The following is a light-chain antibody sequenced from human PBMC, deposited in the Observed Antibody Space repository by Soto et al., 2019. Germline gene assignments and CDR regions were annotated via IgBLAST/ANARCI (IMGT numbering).Light chain of an antibody. CDR3: QQRSNWPLT. J-gene: IGKJ4*01. Sequence: EVVMTQSPATLSVSPGERATLSCRASQSVSSNLAWYQQKPGQAPRLLIYDASNRATGIPARFSGSGSGTDFTLTISCLEPEDFAVYYCQQRSNWPLTFGGGTKVDIK. CDR2: DAS. CDR1: QSVSSN. V-gene: IGKV3-11*01.